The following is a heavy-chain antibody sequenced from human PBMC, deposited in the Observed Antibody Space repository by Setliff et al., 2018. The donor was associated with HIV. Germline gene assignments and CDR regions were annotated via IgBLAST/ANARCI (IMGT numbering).Heavy chain of an antibody. V-gene: IGHV3-74*03. J-gene: IGHJ6*02. Sequence: GESLKISCAASGFTFSSYWMHWVRQLPGKGLVWVSSMNSDGSRTTYADSVKGRFTISRDNSKNTLFLQMNSLRPEDTAVYYCARDCRVGWVFTYGMDVWGQGTLVTVSS. CDR1: GFTFSSYW. CDR3: ARDCRVGWVFTYGMDV. D-gene: IGHD6-13*01. CDR2: MNSDGSRT.